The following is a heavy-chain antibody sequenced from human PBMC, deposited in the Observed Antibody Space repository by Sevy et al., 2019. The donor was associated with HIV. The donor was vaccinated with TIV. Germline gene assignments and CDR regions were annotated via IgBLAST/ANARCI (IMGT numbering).Heavy chain of an antibody. CDR1: GFTFSSYA. J-gene: IGHJ4*02. CDR3: ARVDTYYDFWSGSTPQFDY. D-gene: IGHD3-3*01. Sequence: GGSLRLSCAASGFTFSSYAMHWVRQAPGKGLEWVAVISYDGSNKYYADSVKGRFTISGDNSKNTLYLQMNSLRAEDTAGYYCARVDTYYDFWSGSTPQFDYWGQGTLVTVSS. CDR2: ISYDGSNK. V-gene: IGHV3-30-3*01.